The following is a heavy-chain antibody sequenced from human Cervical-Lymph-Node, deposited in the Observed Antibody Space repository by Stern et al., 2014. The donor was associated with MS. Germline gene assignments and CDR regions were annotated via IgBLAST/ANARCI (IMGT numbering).Heavy chain of an antibody. Sequence: EVKLVESGGGVIQPGGSLRLSCTASGVTVCRDYMTWVRQAPGKGLEWFSLITNVGTTFYTDSVKGRFTISRDDSKNTVYLHMTSLRAEDTAMYYCARDTSSPERSDWWGQGTLVTVSS. J-gene: IGHJ4*02. CDR2: ITNVGTT. CDR3: ARDTSSPERSDW. D-gene: IGHD1-1*01. CDR1: GVTVCRDY. V-gene: IGHV3-53*01.